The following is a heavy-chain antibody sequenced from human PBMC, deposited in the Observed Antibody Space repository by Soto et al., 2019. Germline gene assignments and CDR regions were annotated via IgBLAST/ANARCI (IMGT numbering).Heavy chain of an antibody. D-gene: IGHD2-2*01. CDR3: AADSGLERVPAAQYYYYYYGMDV. J-gene: IGHJ6*02. Sequence: SVKVSCKASGFTFTSSAVQWVRQARGQRLEWIGWIVVGSGNTNYAQKFQERVTITRDMSTSTAYMELSSLRSEDTAVYYCAADSGLERVPAAQYYYYYYGMDVWG. CDR2: IVVGSGNT. V-gene: IGHV1-58*01. CDR1: GFTFTSSA.